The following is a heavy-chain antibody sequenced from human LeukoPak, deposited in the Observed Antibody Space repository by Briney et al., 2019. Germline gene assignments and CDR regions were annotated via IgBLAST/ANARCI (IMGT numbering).Heavy chain of an antibody. D-gene: IGHD2-15*01. J-gene: IGHJ4*02. V-gene: IGHV4-39*07. Sequence: PSETLSLTCTVSGVSISSSSYYWGWIRQPPGKGLEWIGSIYYSGSTYYNPSLKSRVTISVDTSKSQFSLKLSSVTAADTAVYYCARVPCSGGSCYYFDYWGQGTLVTVSS. CDR3: ARVPCSGGSCYYFDY. CDR1: GVSISSSSYY. CDR2: IYYSGST.